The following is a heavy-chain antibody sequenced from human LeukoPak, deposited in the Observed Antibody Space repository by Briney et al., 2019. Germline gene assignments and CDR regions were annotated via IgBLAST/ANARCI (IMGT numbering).Heavy chain of an antibody. V-gene: IGHV4-59*01. CDR1: GYSITTYY. CDR2: IYYTGST. CDR3: ARIFSNSWSPYFFDY. D-gene: IGHD6-6*01. Sequence: SETLSLTCTVSGYSITTYYWSWVRQPPGKGLEWIGYIYYTGSTNYNPSLKSRLAMSADASKNQFSLKLNSVTAADTAIYYCARIFSNSWSPYFFDYWGQGALVTVSS. J-gene: IGHJ4*02.